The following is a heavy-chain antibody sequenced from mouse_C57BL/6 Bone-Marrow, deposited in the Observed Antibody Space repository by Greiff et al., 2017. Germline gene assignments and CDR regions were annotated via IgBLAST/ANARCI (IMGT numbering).Heavy chain of an antibody. CDR3: ARHYGSSYYWYFDV. J-gene: IGHJ1*03. V-gene: IGHV1-59*01. D-gene: IGHD1-1*01. CDR1: GYTFTSYW. Sequence: VKLQQPGAELVRPGTSVKLSCKASGYTFTSYWMHWVKQRPGQGLEWIGVIDPSDSYTNYNQKFKGKATLTVDTSSSTAYMQLSSLTSEDSAVYYCARHYGSSYYWYFDVWGTGTTVTVSS. CDR2: IDPSDSYT.